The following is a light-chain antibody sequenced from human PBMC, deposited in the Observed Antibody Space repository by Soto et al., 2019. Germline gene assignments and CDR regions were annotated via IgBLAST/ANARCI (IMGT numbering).Light chain of an antibody. CDR1: SSDVGTYSL. CDR3: CSYAGNLTYA. J-gene: IGLJ1*01. CDR2: EGS. Sequence: QSALTQPASVSGSPGQSITISCTGTSSDVGTYSLVSWYQQHPGKAPRLMIHEGSKRPSGVSNRFSGSKSGNTASLTISGLQAEDEADYYCCSYAGNLTYAFGTGTKVTVL. V-gene: IGLV2-23*01.